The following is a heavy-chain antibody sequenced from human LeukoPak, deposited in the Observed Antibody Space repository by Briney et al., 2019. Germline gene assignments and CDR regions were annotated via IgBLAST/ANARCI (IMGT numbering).Heavy chain of an antibody. D-gene: IGHD3-10*01. CDR3: ARDPGRFGELSYYFDY. J-gene: IGHJ4*02. CDR2: IYHSGST. V-gene: IGHV4-4*02. CDR1: GGSISSSNW. Sequence: SGTLSLTCAVSGGSISSSNWWSWVRQPPGKGLEWIGEIYHSGSTNYNPSLKSRVTISVDTSKNQFSLKLSSVTAADTAVYYCARDPGRFGELSYYFDYWGQGTLVTVSS.